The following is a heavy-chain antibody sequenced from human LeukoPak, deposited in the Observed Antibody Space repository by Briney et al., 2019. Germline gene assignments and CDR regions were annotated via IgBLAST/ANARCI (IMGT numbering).Heavy chain of an antibody. J-gene: IGHJ2*01. CDR2: ISSSSSTI. Sequence: PGGSLRLSCAASGFTFSSDSMNWVRQAPGKGLEWVSYISSSSSTIYYADSVKGRFTISRDNAKNSLYLQMNSLRAEDTAVYYCARTVTTYWYFDLWGRGTLVTVSS. V-gene: IGHV3-48*01. CDR3: ARTVTTYWYFDL. D-gene: IGHD4-17*01. CDR1: GFTFSSDS.